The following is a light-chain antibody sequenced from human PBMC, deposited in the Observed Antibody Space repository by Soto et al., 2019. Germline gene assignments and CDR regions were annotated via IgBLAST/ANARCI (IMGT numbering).Light chain of an antibody. V-gene: IGLV1-51*02. CDR3: GTWNSNLSAVV. Sequence: QSALTQPPSVSAAPGQKVTISCSGSSSNIGNNYVSWYQQLPGTAPKLLIYENNKRPSGIPDRFSGSKSGTSATLGITGLQTGDEADYYCGTWNSNLSAVVFGGGTQLTVL. CDR1: SSNIGNNY. J-gene: IGLJ2*01. CDR2: ENN.